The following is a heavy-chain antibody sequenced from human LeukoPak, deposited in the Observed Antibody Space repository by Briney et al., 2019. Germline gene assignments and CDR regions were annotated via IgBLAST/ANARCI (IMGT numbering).Heavy chain of an antibody. CDR1: GFTFSSYA. V-gene: IGHV3-30-3*01. CDR3: ARSPSVVRGVTTYFDY. Sequence: GGSLRLSCAASGFTFSSYAMHWVRQAPGKGLEWVAVISYDGSNKFYADSVKGRFTISRDNSKNTLYLQMNSLRAEDTSVYYCARSPSVVRGVTTYFDYWGQGTLVTVSS. CDR2: ISYDGSNK. J-gene: IGHJ4*02. D-gene: IGHD3-10*01.